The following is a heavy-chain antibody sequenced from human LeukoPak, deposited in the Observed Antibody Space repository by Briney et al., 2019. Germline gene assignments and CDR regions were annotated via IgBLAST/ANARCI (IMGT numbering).Heavy chain of an antibody. Sequence: ASVKVSCKASGYTFTSYDINWVRQATGQGLEWMGWMNPNSGNTGYAQKFQGRVTMTRNTSISTAYMELSSLRSEDTAVYYCAVKISSIAARGGGYYFDYWGQGTLVTVSS. CDR1: GYTFTSYD. D-gene: IGHD6-6*01. J-gene: IGHJ4*02. CDR2: MNPNSGNT. CDR3: AVKISSIAARGGGYYFDY. V-gene: IGHV1-8*01.